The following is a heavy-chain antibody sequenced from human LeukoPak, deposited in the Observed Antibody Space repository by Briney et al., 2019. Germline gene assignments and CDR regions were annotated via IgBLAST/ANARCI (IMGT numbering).Heavy chain of an antibody. D-gene: IGHD4-17*01. V-gene: IGHV4-31*03. J-gene: IGHJ4*02. Sequence: PSETLSLTCTVSGGSVNSGGYYWTWIRQHPGKGLEWLGYIYYSGRTYYNPSLKSRITITLDTSKNQFSLNLTSVSAADTAFYFCARSSDYGDYDWGQGTLITVSS. CDR3: ARSSDYGDYD. CDR1: GGSVNSGGYY. CDR2: IYYSGRT.